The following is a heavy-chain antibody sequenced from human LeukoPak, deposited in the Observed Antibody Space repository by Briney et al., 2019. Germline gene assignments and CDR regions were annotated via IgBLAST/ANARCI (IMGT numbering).Heavy chain of an antibody. V-gene: IGHV1-2*02. D-gene: IGHD6-19*01. CDR3: TRGWAGSGWSNCFDY. CDR2: INPNSGGT. J-gene: IGHJ4*02. CDR1: GYTFTGYY. Sequence: ASVKVSCKASGYTFTGYYIHWVRQAPGQGLAWIGCINPNSGGTNYAQKFRGRVTMTRDTSINTAYMELSSLRSDDTAVYYCTRGWAGSGWSNCFDYWGQGTLVTVSS.